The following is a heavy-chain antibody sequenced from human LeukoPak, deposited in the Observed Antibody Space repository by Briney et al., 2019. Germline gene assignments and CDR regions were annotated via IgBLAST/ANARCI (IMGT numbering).Heavy chain of an antibody. CDR3: TTVWRY. D-gene: IGHD3-16*01. CDR2: IKSKTAGGTT. CDR1: GFTFSNAW. V-gene: IGHV3-15*01. J-gene: IGHJ4*02. Sequence: GGSLRLSCTGSGSGFTFSNAWMSWVRQGPGKGLEWVGHIKSKTAGGTTDYAAPVKGRFTISRDDSKNTLYLQMNSLKTEDTAVYYCTTVWRYWGQGTLVTVSS.